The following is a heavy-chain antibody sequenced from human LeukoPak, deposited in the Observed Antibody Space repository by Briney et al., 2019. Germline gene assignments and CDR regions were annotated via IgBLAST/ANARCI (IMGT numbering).Heavy chain of an antibody. V-gene: IGHV1-69*04. CDR1: GGIFSSYA. D-gene: IGHD3-22*01. CDR2: IIPILGIA. CDR3: ARSSYYYDSSGYYYAY. J-gene: IGHJ4*02. Sequence: ASVKVSCKASGGIFSSYAISWVRQAPGQGLEWMGRIIPILGIANYAQKFQGRVTITADKSTSTAYMELSSLRSEDTAVYYCARSSYYYDSSGYYYAYWGQGTLVTVSS.